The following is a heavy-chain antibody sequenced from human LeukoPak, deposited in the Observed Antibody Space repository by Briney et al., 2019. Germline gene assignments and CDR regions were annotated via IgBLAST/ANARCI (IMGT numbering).Heavy chain of an antibody. D-gene: IGHD6-13*01. V-gene: IGHV1-2*02. CDR3: ARRRIAAAGSDSYYYGMDV. CDR2: INPNSGGT. CDR1: GYTFTGYY. J-gene: IGHJ6*02. Sequence: ASVKVSCKASGYTFTGYYMHWVRQAPGQGLEWMGWINPNSGGTNYAQKFQGRVTMTRDTSISTAYMELSRLRSDDTAVYYCARRRIAAAGSDSYYYGMDVWSQGTTVTVSS.